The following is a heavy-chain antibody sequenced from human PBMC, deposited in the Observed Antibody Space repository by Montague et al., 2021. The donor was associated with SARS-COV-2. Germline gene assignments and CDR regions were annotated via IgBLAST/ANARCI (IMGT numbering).Heavy chain of an antibody. CDR2: INHRGTS. D-gene: IGHD3-22*01. Sequence: SETLSLTCAVYGGSFSDYYWSWIRQPPGKGLEWIGEINHRGTSKXNPSHKSRVSISLDTSKNQFSLYLSSVTAADTAVYYCARGRQHFNMIVVAMTGGEYYFDYWGQGTLVTVSS. CDR3: ARGRQHFNMIVVAMTGGEYYFDY. CDR1: GGSFSDYY. V-gene: IGHV4-34*01. J-gene: IGHJ4*02.